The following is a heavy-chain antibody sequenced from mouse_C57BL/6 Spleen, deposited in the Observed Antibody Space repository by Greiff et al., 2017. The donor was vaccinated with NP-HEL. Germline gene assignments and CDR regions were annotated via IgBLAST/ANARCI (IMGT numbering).Heavy chain of an antibody. CDR2: ISSGGSYT. V-gene: IGHV5-6*02. CDR3: ARRGYGYDGAWFAY. Sequence: EVKLVESGGDLVKPGGSLKLSCAASGFTFSSYGMSWVRQTPDKRLEWVATISSGGSYTYYPDSVKGRFTISRDNAKNTLYLQMSSLKSEDTAMYYCARRGYGYDGAWFAYWGQGTLVTVSA. D-gene: IGHD2-2*01. J-gene: IGHJ3*01. CDR1: GFTFSSYG.